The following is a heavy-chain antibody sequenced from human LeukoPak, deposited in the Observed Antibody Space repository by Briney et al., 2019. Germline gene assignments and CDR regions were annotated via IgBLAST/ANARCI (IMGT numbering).Heavy chain of an antibody. Sequence: GASVKVSCKVSGYTLTELSMHWVRQAPGKGLEWMGGFDPEDGETIYAQKFQGRVTMTEDTSTDTAYMELSSLGSEDTAVYYCATDRGQSGSYYLAFDIWGQGTMVTVSS. V-gene: IGHV1-24*01. CDR3: ATDRGQSGSYYLAFDI. D-gene: IGHD1-26*01. CDR2: FDPEDGET. J-gene: IGHJ3*02. CDR1: GYTLTELS.